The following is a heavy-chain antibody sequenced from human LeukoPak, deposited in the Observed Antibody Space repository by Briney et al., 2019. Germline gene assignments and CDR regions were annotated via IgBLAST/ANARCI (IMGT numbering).Heavy chain of an antibody. J-gene: IGHJ5*02. CDR2: FDPEDGET. CDR3: ARDGRGSRSSWFDP. D-gene: IGHD3-10*01. V-gene: IGHV1-24*01. Sequence: ASVKVSCKVSGYTLTELSMHWVRRAPGKGLEWMGGFDPEDGETIYAQKFQGRVTMTEDTSTDTAYMELSSLRSEDTAVYYCARDGRGSRSSWFDPWGQGTLVTVSS. CDR1: GYTLTELS.